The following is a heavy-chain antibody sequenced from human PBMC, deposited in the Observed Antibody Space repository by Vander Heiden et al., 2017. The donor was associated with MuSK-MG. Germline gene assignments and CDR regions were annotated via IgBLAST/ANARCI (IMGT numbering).Heavy chain of an antibody. Sequence: QVQLQESGPGLVKPSQTLSLTCTVSGGSISSGGYYWSWLRPHPGKGLEWIGYIYYSGSTYYNPSLKSRVTISVDTSKNQFSLKLSSVTAADTAVYYCARDRGIEPTKGYCSGGSCYSGLIDYWGQGTLVTVSS. V-gene: IGHV4-31*03. CDR2: IYYSGST. D-gene: IGHD2-15*01. J-gene: IGHJ4*02. CDR1: GGSISSGGYY. CDR3: ARDRGIEPTKGYCSGGSCYSGLIDY.